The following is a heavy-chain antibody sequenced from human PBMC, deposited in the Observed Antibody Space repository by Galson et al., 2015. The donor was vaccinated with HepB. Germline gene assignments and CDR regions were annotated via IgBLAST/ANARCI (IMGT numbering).Heavy chain of an antibody. CDR3: AKDGVAFAHLFYYMHV. CDR1: GFTFRNHG. V-gene: IGHV3-23*01. D-gene: IGHD3-3*02. Sequence: SLRLSCAASGFTFRNHGLSWVRQAPGKGLQWVSAISGTGDKTYYADSVKGRFTISRDNSKCTLYLQINPLRAEDTAVYYCAKDGVAFAHLFYYMHVWGQGTTVTVSS. J-gene: IGHJ6*03. CDR2: ISGTGDKT.